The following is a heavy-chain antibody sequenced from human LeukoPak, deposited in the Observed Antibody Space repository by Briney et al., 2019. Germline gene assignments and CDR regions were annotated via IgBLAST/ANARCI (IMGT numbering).Heavy chain of an antibody. D-gene: IGHD5-12*01. Sequence: GASVKVSCKASGYTFTSYGISWVRQAPGQGLEWMGWINPNNGGTNYAQKFQGRVTMTRDTSISTAYMELSSLRSDDTAVYYCARPHGGGYGILFDYWGQGTLVTVSS. V-gene: IGHV1-2*02. CDR1: GYTFTSYG. J-gene: IGHJ4*02. CDR3: ARPHGGGYGILFDY. CDR2: INPNNGGT.